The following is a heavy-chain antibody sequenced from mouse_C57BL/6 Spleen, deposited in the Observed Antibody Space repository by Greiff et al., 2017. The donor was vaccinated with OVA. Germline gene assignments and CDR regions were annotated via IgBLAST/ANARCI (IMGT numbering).Heavy chain of an antibody. D-gene: IGHD1-1*01. V-gene: IGHV1-82*01. Sequence: VQLQESGPELVKPGASVKISCKASGYAFSSSWMNWVKQRPGKGLEWIGRIYPGDGDTNYNGKFKGKATLTADKSSSTAYMQLSSLTSEDSAVYFCARGDYYGSSCDDRGQGTTLTVSS. CDR3: ARGDYYGSSCDD. J-gene: IGHJ2*01. CDR1: GYAFSSSW. CDR2: IYPGDGDT.